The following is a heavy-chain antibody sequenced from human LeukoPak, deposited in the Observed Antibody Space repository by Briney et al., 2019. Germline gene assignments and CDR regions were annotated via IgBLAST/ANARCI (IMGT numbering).Heavy chain of an antibody. CDR1: GFTFSSYA. Sequence: GRSLRLSCAASGFTFSSYAMHWVRQAPGKGLEWVAVISYDGSNKYYADSVKGRFTISRDNSKNTLYLQMNSLRAEDTAVYYCAREGTDYDFWSGYFDYWGQGTLVTVSS. V-gene: IGHV3-30-3*01. CDR3: AREGTDYDFWSGYFDY. D-gene: IGHD3-3*01. J-gene: IGHJ4*02. CDR2: ISYDGSNK.